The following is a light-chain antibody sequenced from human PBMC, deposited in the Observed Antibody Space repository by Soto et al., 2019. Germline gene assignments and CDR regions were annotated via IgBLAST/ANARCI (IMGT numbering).Light chain of an antibody. Sequence: QSALTQPASVSGSPGQSITISCTGTSSDVGSYNLVSWYQQHPGKAPKLMIYEGSKRPSGVSNRFSGSKSGNTASLTISGLQGEDEADYYCCSYAGSSSSVFGGGTQLTVL. CDR3: CSYAGSSSSV. CDR1: SSDVGSYNL. CDR2: EGS. J-gene: IGLJ3*02. V-gene: IGLV2-23*01.